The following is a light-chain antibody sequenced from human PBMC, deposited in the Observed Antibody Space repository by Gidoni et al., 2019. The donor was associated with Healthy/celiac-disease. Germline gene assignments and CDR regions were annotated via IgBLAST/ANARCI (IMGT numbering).Light chain of an antibody. V-gene: IGKV1-5*03. J-gene: IGKJ1*01. Sequence: DIQMTQSPSTLSASVGDRVTIPCRASQSISSWLAWYQQKPGKAPKLLIYTASSLESGVPSRFSGSGSGTECTLTISSLQPDDFATYYCQQYNSYSPTFGQGTKVEIK. CDR3: QQYNSYSPT. CDR1: QSISSW. CDR2: TAS.